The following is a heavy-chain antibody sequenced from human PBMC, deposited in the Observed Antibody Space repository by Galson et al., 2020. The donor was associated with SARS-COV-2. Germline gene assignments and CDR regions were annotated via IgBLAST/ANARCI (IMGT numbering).Heavy chain of an antibody. D-gene: IGHD1-26*01. J-gene: IGHJ3*01. CDR3: ARDLGAAYACDF. CDR2: INSSGST. Sequence: SETLSLNSHIPGHSIRSSPWGCIRQPPGKGPESIGHINSSGSTNLNPTIQSRVTISRDTSKNQSSLNLIAVTAADTAVYFCARDLGAAYACDFWGRGTMVTVSS. V-gene: IGHV4-4*08. CDR1: GHSIRSSP.